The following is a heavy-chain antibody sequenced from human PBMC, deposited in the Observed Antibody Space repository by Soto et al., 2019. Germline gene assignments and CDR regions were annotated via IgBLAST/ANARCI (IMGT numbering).Heavy chain of an antibody. CDR1: GFTFGTYG. CDR3: ANAYDFWSGLFDY. V-gene: IGHV3-30*18. CDR2: ISYDASNK. Sequence: QVQLMESGGGVVQPGRSLRLSCAASGFTFGTYGMHWVRQAPGKGLEWVALISYDASNKYYADSVKGRFTISRDNSKNTLYLQMNSLRAEDTAVYYCANAYDFWSGLFDYWGQGTLVTVSS. D-gene: IGHD3-3*01. J-gene: IGHJ4*02.